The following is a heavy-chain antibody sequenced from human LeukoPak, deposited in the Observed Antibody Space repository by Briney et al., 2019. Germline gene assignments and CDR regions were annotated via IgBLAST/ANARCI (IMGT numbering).Heavy chain of an antibody. V-gene: IGHV3-74*01. CDR2: IKSDGSST. CDR3: ARAYNSHFDY. J-gene: IGHJ4*02. D-gene: IGHD1-1*01. Sequence: GGSLRLSCAASGFTFSSYWMHWVSQAPGKGLVCVSRIKSDGSSTSYADSVKGRFTISRDDAKNTLYLQMNSLRAEDTAVYYCARAYNSHFDYWGQGALVTVSS. CDR1: GFTFSSYW.